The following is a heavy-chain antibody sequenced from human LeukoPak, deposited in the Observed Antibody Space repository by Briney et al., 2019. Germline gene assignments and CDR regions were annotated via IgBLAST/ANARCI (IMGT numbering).Heavy chain of an antibody. J-gene: IGHJ6*03. CDR1: GGSISSYY. V-gene: IGHV4-4*07. D-gene: IGHD6-6*01. Sequence: SETLSLTCTVSGGSISSYYWTWIRQPAGSGLEWIGRIYTSGTTDYNPSLRTRVTISVDASRNQFSLNLSSVTAADTAVYYCARWSGSVTARNYYYMDVWGEGTTVTVSS. CDR2: IYTSGTT. CDR3: ARWSGSVTARNYYYMDV.